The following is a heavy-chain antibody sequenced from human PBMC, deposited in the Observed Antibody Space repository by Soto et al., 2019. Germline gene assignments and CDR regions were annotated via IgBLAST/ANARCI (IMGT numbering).Heavy chain of an antibody. CDR2: ISSSSSYI. J-gene: IGHJ6*02. CDR1: GFTFSSYA. Sequence: GGSLRLSCAASGFTFSSYAMSWVRQAPGKGLEWVSSISSSSSYIYYADSVKGRFTISRDNAKNSLYLQMNSLRAEDTAVYYCARVLASWELLPSPYYYYGMDVWGQGTTVTVSS. V-gene: IGHV3-21*01. D-gene: IGHD1-26*01. CDR3: ARVLASWELLPSPYYYYGMDV.